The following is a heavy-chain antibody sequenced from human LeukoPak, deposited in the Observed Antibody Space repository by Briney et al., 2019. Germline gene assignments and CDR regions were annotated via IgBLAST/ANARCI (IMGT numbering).Heavy chain of an antibody. CDR1: GGSIRSTTYY. D-gene: IGHD3-22*01. CDR2: IYYSGNT. CDR3: ARAPHFFDTSGSRYYFDY. J-gene: IGHJ4*02. V-gene: IGHV4-39*07. Sequence: SETLSLTCSVSGGSIRSTTYYWGWIRQPPGKGLEWIGSIYYSGNTYYSPSLMSRVTISVDTSKNQFSLNLSSLTAADTAVYYCARAPHFFDTSGSRYYFDYWGQGALVTVSS.